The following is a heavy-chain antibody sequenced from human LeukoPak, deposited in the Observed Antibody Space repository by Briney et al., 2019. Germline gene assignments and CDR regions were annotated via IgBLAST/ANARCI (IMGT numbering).Heavy chain of an antibody. CDR2: IYYSGST. D-gene: IGHD2-15*01. CDR1: GGSISSYY. Sequence: PSETLSLTCTVSGGSISSYYWSWIRQPPGKGLEWIGYIYYSGSTNCNPSLKSRVTISVDTSKNQFSLKLSSVTAADTAVYYCARQPMTPLNWFDPWGQGTLVTVSS. V-gene: IGHV4-59*08. CDR3: ARQPMTPLNWFDP. J-gene: IGHJ5*02.